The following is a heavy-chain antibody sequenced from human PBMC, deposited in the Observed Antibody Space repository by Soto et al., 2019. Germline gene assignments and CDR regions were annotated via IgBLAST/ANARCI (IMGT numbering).Heavy chain of an antibody. V-gene: IGHV1-69*06. CDR1: GGTLSDHG. CDR3: ARGVYGSGNYYTGPSAFDI. J-gene: IGHJ3*02. Sequence: QVQLEQSGAEVKKPGSSVKVSCKASGGTLSDHGVAWLRQAPGQGLEWMGGTIPVFNTAKYAQKFQGRVTVTAVKFTNIAYMELSSLRSEDTAFYFCARGVYGSGNYYTGPSAFDIWGQGTVVIVSS. CDR2: TIPVFNTA. D-gene: IGHD3-10*01.